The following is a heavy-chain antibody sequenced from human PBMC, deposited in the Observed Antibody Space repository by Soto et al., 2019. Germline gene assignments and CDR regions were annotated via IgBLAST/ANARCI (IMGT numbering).Heavy chain of an antibody. V-gene: IGHV1-3*01. CDR1: GYSFTNYG. J-gene: IGHJ4*02. D-gene: IGHD2-2*01. CDR2: INAGNGDT. Sequence: QVQFVQSGAEVKMPGASVKVSCKASGYSFTNYGIHWVRQAPGQRLAWMGRINAGNGDTDYSQNFQGRVTITRDTSATTAYMELSSLRFEDTAIYYCARSFFPFTSRPNFDYWGQGTLLTVSS. CDR3: ARSFFPFTSRPNFDY.